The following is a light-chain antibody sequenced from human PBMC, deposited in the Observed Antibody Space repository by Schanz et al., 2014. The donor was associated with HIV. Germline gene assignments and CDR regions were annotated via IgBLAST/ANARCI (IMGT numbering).Light chain of an antibody. V-gene: IGLV1-44*01. CDR1: TSTLERTP. CDR3: SSYAGDYWV. CDR2: NND. J-gene: IGLJ3*02. Sequence: QSLLTQPPSVSGTPGQSVTISCSGSTSTLERTPVDWYQHLPGTAPRLLIHNNDQRPSGVPDRFSGSKSGNTASLTVSGLQAEDEADYYCSSYAGDYWVFGGGTKLTVL.